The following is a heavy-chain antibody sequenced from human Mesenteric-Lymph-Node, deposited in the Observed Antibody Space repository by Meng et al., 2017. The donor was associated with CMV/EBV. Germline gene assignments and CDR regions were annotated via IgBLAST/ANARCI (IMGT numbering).Heavy chain of an antibody. CDR1: GGCFSGYY. CDR2: INHSGYT. V-gene: IGHV4-34*01. J-gene: IGHJ3*02. Sequence: GGCFSGYYWSWIRQPPGKGLEWIGEINHSGYTNYNPSLKSRVTISVDTSKNQFSLKLSSVTAADTAVYYCARGGSYLQNGAFDIWGQGTMVTVSS. CDR3: ARGGSYLQNGAFDI. D-gene: IGHD1-26*01.